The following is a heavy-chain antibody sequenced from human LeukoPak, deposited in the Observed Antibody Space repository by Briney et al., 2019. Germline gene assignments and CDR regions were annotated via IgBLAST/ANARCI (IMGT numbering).Heavy chain of an antibody. Sequence: GGSLRLSCAASGFTFSTYWMTWVRQAPGKGPEWVANIKEDGSATYYVDSVKGRFTISRDNAKKSLYLQMDSLRAEDTAVYYCARDSPGYLAYDSWGQGTLVTVSS. CDR2: IKEDGSAT. CDR1: GFTFSTYW. V-gene: IGHV3-7*04. CDR3: ARDSPGYLAYDS. D-gene: IGHD1-1*01. J-gene: IGHJ4*02.